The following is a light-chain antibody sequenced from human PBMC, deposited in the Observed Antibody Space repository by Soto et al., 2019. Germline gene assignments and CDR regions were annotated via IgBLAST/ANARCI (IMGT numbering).Light chain of an antibody. V-gene: IGKV3-20*01. CDR3: QQYGSSGT. CDR1: QSVSSSD. Sequence: EIGLTQSPGTLSLSPGERATLSCRASQSVSSSDLAWYQQKPGQAPRLLIAGASSSATGIPDRFSGSGSGTDFTLTSSMLEDDVLAEYYCQQYGSSGTFGQGTKVDIK. CDR2: GAS. J-gene: IGKJ1*01.